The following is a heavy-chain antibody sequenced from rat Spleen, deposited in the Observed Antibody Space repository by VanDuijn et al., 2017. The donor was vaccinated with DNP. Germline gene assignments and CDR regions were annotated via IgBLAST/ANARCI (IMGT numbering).Heavy chain of an antibody. CDR2: ISYSGYT. D-gene: IGHD1-1*01. J-gene: IGHJ2*01. V-gene: IGHV3-1*01. CDR3: ARWVRYFDY. Sequence: EVQLQESGPGLVKPSQSLSLTCSVTGYSITSNYWAWIRKFPGNKMEWMGYISYSGYTGYNPSLKSRISIARDTSKNQFFLQLNSVTTDDTATYYCARWVRYFDYWGHGVMVTVSS. CDR1: GYSITSNY.